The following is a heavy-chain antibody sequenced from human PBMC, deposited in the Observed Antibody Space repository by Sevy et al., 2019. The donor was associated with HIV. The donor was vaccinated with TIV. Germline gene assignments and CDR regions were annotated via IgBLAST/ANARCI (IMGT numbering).Heavy chain of an antibody. J-gene: IGHJ4*02. V-gene: IGHV3-30*02. CDR3: VKEGGGEGGDH. CDR1: GISYSSYG. CDR2: IQYDGSNK. Sequence: GGSLRLSCAASGISYSSYGMHWVRQAPGKGLEWVAYIQYDGSNKDYADSVKGRFTISRDNSKNTLDLQMNSLRVEDTAVYYCVKEGGGEGGDHWGQGTLVTVSS. D-gene: IGHD2-21*01.